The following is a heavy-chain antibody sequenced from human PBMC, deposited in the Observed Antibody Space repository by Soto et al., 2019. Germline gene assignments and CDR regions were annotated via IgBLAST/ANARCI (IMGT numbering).Heavy chain of an antibody. CDR1: GFTYSSYA. D-gene: IGHD3-10*01. CDR3: ARDNGNYGSGSFAH. CDR2: LSGTGDSA. J-gene: IGHJ4*02. Sequence: EAQLLESGGGLVQPGGSLRLSCAAYGFTYSSYALSWVRQAPGRGLDWVSALSGTGDSADYANSVKGRFTISRDDSKTTLYLVMSSLRVEDTAIYYCARDNGNYGSGSFAHWGQGTLVTVSS. V-gene: IGHV3-23*01.